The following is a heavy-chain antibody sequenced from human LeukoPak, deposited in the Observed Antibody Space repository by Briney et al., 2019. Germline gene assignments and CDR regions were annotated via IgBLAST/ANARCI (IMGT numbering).Heavy chain of an antibody. D-gene: IGHD6-13*01. CDR2: ISQDGSGK. V-gene: IGHV3-7*03. CDR3: AIIPRAAAGPSARSPFHY. J-gene: IGHJ4*02. CDR1: GFTFSNYW. Sequence: GGSLRLSCGASGFTFSNYWMSWVRQAPGKGLEWVINISQDGSGKNYADSVEGRFTISRDNAKNSLYLQMNSLRAEDTAVYYCAIIPRAAAGPSARSPFHYWGQGTLVTVSS.